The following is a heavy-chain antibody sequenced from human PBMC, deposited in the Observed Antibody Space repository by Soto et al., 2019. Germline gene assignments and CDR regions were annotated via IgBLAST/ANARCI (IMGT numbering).Heavy chain of an antibody. CDR3: ARDYPSGSYHVNFDY. V-gene: IGHV1-18*01. D-gene: IGHD1-26*01. J-gene: IGHJ4*02. CDR2: ISAYNGNT. CDR1: GYTFTSYG. Sequence: GASVKVSCKASGYTFTSYGISWVRQAPGQGLEWMGWISAYNGNTNYAQKLQGRVTMTTDTSTSTAYMELRSLRSDDTAVYYCARDYPSGSYHVNFDYWGQGTLVTVSS.